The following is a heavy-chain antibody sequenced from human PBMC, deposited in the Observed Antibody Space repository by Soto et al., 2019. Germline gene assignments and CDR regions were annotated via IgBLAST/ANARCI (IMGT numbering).Heavy chain of an antibody. J-gene: IGHJ4*02. CDR3: ARPRGYSGTGYFDY. V-gene: IGHV4-59*01. CDR1: GGSISSYY. CDR2: IYYSGST. Sequence: NPSETLSLTCTVSGGSISSYYWSWIRQPPGKGLEWIGYIYYSGSTNYNPSLKSRVTISVDTSKNQFSLKLSSVTAADTAVYYCARPRGYSGTGYFDYWGQGTLVTAPQ. D-gene: IGHD5-18*01.